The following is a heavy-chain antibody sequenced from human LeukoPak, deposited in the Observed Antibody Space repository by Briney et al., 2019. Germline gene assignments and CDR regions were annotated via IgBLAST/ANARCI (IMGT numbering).Heavy chain of an antibody. CDR2: IYYSGSS. CDR3: TRGSIAYYYMDV. Sequence: SETLSLTCTVSGGSISSYYWSWIRQPPGKGLEWIGNIYYSGSSNYNPSLKSRVTISVDTSKNQFSLKLSSVTAADTAVYYCTRGSIAYYYMDVWGKGTTVTVSS. J-gene: IGHJ6*03. V-gene: IGHV4-59*01. D-gene: IGHD3-22*01. CDR1: GGSISSYY.